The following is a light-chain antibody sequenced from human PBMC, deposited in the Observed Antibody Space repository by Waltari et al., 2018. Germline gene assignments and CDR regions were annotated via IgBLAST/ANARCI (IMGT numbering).Light chain of an antibody. J-gene: IGLJ1*01. CDR2: NNN. CDR1: SANIGSNT. V-gene: IGLV1-44*01. Sequence: QSVVTQPPSASGTPGQRVTISCSGSSANIGSNTVNWYQQLPGTTPKRLIYNNNKRPSGVPDRFSGSKSGTSASLAISGLQSEDEADYYCAAWDDSLPGLFVFGSGTKVTVL. CDR3: AAWDDSLPGLFV.